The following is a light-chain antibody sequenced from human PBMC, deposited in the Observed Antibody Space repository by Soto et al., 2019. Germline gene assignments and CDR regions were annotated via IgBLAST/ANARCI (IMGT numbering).Light chain of an antibody. Sequence: DIQMTQSPSTLSASVGDSVTITCGASQNIRNWLAWYQQKPVRAPNFLIYDASTLESGVPSRFSGSGSGTEFTLTITNLQPDDFATFYCQQYSTFPRTFGQGTKVDIK. J-gene: IGKJ1*01. CDR3: QQYSTFPRT. V-gene: IGKV1-5*01. CDR1: QNIRNW. CDR2: DAS.